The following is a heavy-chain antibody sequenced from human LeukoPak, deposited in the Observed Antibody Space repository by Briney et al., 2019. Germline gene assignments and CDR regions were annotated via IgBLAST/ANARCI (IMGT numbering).Heavy chain of an antibody. V-gene: IGHV5-51*01. CDR2: IYPADSDI. Sequence: GESLKISCKGSGYSINNYWIAWVRQLPGKGLEWMGIIYPADSDIRYSPSFQGQVTISADKSISTAYLQWNSLKASDTAMYYCARQEYCSGASCYTWFDPWGQGTLVTVSS. CDR3: ARQEYCSGASCYTWFDP. J-gene: IGHJ5*02. CDR1: GYSINNYW. D-gene: IGHD2-15*01.